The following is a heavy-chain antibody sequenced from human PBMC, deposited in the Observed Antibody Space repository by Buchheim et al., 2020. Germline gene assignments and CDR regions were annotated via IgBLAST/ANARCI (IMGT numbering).Heavy chain of an antibody. V-gene: IGHV3-7*01. D-gene: IGHD3-10*01. Sequence: EVQLVESGGGLVQPGGSLRLSCAASGFTFSSYCMSWVRQAPGKGLEWVANIKQDGSEKYYVDSVKGRFTISRDNAKNSLYLQMNSLRAEDTAVYYCARDGALGSYYNPTYDYYYMDVWGRGTT. CDR2: IKQDGSEK. CDR1: GFTFSSYC. J-gene: IGHJ6*03. CDR3: ARDGALGSYYNPTYDYYYMDV.